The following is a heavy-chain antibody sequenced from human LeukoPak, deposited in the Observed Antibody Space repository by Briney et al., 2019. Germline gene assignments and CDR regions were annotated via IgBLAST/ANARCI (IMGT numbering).Heavy chain of an antibody. CDR3: ARSVDTGYFDY. J-gene: IGHJ4*02. V-gene: IGHV4-34*01. CDR1: GGSFSGYY. CDR2: INHSGST. D-gene: IGHD5-18*01. Sequence: SETLSLTCAVYGGSFSGYYWSWIRQPPGKGLEWIGEINHSGSTNYNPSLKSRVTISVDTSKNQFSLKLSSVTAADTAVYYCARSVDTGYFDYWGQGTLVTVSS.